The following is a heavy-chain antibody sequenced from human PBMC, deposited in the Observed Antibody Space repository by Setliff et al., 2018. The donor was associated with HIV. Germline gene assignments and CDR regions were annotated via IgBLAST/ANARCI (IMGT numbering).Heavy chain of an antibody. D-gene: IGHD1-7*01. Sequence: LSLTCTVSAVSISGYSWSWIRQSPGKGLEWIGSIYSTDTTNHNPSLESRVTISVDKSKNQFSLKLNSVTAADTAVYYCARHGTWNSQRFHFDYWGQGTPVTVSS. CDR3: ARHGTWNSQRFHFDY. V-gene: IGHV4-4*09. CDR1: AVSISGYS. J-gene: IGHJ4*02. CDR2: IYSTDTT.